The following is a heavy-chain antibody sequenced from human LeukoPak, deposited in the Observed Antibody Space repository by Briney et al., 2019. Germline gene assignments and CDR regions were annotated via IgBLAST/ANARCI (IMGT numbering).Heavy chain of an antibody. V-gene: IGHV1-2*02. CDR1: GYTFTGYY. J-gene: IGHJ4*02. D-gene: IGHD6-19*01. Sequence: ASVKVCCKASGYTFTGYYMHWVRQAPGQGLEWMGWINPNSGGTNYAQKFQGRVTMTRDTSISTAYMELSRLRSDDTAVYYCARDSSGWYGRGYYFDYWGQGTLVTVSS. CDR2: INPNSGGT. CDR3: ARDSSGWYGRGYYFDY.